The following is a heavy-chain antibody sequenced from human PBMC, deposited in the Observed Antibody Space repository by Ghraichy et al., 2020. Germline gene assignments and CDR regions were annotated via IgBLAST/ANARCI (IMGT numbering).Heavy chain of an antibody. CDR3: AKEGVRGYSYGYDDY. D-gene: IGHD5-18*01. Sequence: GESLNISCAASGFTFSSYAMSWVRQAPGKGLEWVSAISGSGGSTYYADSVKGRFTISRDNSKNTLYLQMNSLRAEDTAVYYCAKEGVRGYSYGYDDYWGQGTLVTVSS. V-gene: IGHV3-23*01. CDR2: ISGSGGST. CDR1: GFTFSSYA. J-gene: IGHJ4*02.